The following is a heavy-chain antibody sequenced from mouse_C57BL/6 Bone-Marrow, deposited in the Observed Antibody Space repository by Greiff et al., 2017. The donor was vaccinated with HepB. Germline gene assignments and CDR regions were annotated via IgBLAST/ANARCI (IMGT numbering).Heavy chain of an antibody. Sequence: SGPELVKPGASVKMSCKASGYTFTSYVMHWVKQKPGQGLGWIGYIYPYNDGTKYNEKFKGKARLTSDKSSSTAYMELSSLTSEDSAVYHRMGYGNYGFAYWGQGTLVTVSA. CDR1: GYTFTSYV. V-gene: IGHV1-14*01. CDR3: MGYGNYGFAY. D-gene: IGHD2-10*02. J-gene: IGHJ3*01. CDR2: IYPYNDGT.